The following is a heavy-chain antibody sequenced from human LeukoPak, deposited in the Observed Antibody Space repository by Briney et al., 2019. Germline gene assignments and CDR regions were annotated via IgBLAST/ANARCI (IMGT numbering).Heavy chain of an antibody. J-gene: IGHJ4*02. CDR3: VRDRTKYCSSTSCPLDY. V-gene: IGHV1-8*01. CDR1: GYTFTSYD. Sequence: ASVKVSCKASGYTFTSYDINWVRQATGQGLEWMGWMNPNSGNTGYAQKFQGRVTMTRDTSNSTAYMELSRLRSDDTAVYYCVRDRTKYCSSTSCPLDYWGQGTLVTVSS. D-gene: IGHD2-2*01. CDR2: MNPNSGNT.